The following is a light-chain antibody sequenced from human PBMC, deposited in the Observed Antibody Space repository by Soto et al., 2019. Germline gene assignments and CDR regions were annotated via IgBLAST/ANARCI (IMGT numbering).Light chain of an antibody. CDR2: DVS. Sequence: QSVLTQPASVSGSPGQSITISCTGTSSDVGKYNYVSWYQEHPGKAPKLMIYDVSNRPSGVSNRFSGSKSGNTASLTISGLQAEDEADYYGSSYTSSSTPYVFGTGTKVTVL. V-gene: IGLV2-14*01. CDR3: SSYTSSSTPYV. J-gene: IGLJ1*01. CDR1: SSDVGKYNY.